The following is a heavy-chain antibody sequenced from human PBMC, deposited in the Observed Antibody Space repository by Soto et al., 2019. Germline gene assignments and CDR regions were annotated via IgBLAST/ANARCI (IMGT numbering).Heavy chain of an antibody. D-gene: IGHD2-15*01. CDR1: GGSISSYY. Sequence: SETLSLTCTVSGGSISSYYWSWIRQPPGKGLEWIGYIYYSGSTNYNPSLKSRVTISVDTSKNQFSLKLSSVTAADTAVYYCARDDLIQYCSGGSFYSIDAFDIWGQGTMVTVSS. CDR2: IYYSGST. CDR3: ARDDLIQYCSGGSFYSIDAFDI. V-gene: IGHV4-59*01. J-gene: IGHJ3*02.